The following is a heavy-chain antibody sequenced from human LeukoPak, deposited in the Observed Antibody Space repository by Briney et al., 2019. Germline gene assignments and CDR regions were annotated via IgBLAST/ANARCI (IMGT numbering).Heavy chain of an antibody. J-gene: IGHJ5*02. D-gene: IGHD3-22*01. Sequence: ASVKVSCKASGGTFSSYTISWVRQALGQGLEWMGRIIPILGIANYAQKFQGRVTITADKSTSTAYMELSSLRSEDTAVYYCARAPSDYYDSSGYGWFDPWGQGTLVTVSS. CDR3: ARAPSDYYDSSGYGWFDP. CDR1: GGTFSSYT. CDR2: IIPILGIA. V-gene: IGHV1-69*02.